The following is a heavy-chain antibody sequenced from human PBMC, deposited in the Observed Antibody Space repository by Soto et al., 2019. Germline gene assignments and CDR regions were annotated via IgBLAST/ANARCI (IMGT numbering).Heavy chain of an antibody. Sequence: QITLKESGPPLVKPTQTLTLTCTFSGFSLSTSGVGVGWIRQPPGKALEWLALIYWDDDKRYSPSLKSRLTITKDTSKNPVVLTMTNMDPVDTATYYCAHVLVEGVVVITFDYWGQGTLVTVSS. CDR1: GFSLSTSGVG. J-gene: IGHJ4*02. CDR2: IYWDDDK. CDR3: AHVLVEGVVVITFDY. V-gene: IGHV2-5*02. D-gene: IGHD3-22*01.